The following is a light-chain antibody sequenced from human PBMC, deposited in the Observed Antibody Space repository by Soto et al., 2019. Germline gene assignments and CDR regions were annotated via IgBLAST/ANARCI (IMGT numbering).Light chain of an antibody. CDR3: ASYTSSRTQI. Sequence: QSVLTQPASVSGSPGQSITISCTGTSSDVGGYIYVSWYQQHPGKAPKLMIYDVSNRPSGVSNRFSGSKSGNTASLTISGLQTEDEADYYGASYTSSRTQIFGGGTKITVL. CDR2: DVS. J-gene: IGLJ2*01. CDR1: SSDVGGYIY. V-gene: IGLV2-14*03.